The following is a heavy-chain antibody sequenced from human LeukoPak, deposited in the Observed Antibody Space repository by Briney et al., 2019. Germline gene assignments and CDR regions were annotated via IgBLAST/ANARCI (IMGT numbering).Heavy chain of an antibody. CDR3: ARGYSYYPY. D-gene: IGHD4-11*01. Sequence: SETLSLTCTVSGGSISSGGYYWSWIRQPPGKGLEWIGYIYYSGSTNYNPSLRSRVTISVDTSKNQFSLKLRSVSAADTAVYYCARGYSYYPYWGQGTLVTVSS. CDR2: IYYSGST. J-gene: IGHJ4*02. CDR1: GGSISSGGYY. V-gene: IGHV4-61*08.